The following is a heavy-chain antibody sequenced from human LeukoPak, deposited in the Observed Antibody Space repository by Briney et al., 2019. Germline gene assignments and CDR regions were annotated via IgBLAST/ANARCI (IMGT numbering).Heavy chain of an antibody. Sequence: SETLSLTCTVSGASISNYYWTWIRQPPGKGLEWIGYIYYSGSTNYRPSLKSRVTISVDTSKNQFSLKLSSVTAADTAVYYCARQALWFGEGGDNWFDPWGQGTLVTVSS. CDR2: IYYSGST. CDR1: GASISNYY. CDR3: ARQALWFGEGGDNWFDP. V-gene: IGHV4-59*08. D-gene: IGHD3-10*01. J-gene: IGHJ5*02.